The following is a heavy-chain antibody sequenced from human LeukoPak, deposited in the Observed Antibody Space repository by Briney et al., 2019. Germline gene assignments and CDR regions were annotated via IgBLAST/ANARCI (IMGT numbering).Heavy chain of an antibody. CDR2: INAGNGNT. V-gene: IGHV1-3*01. D-gene: IGHD1-14*01. CDR1: GYTFTSYA. Sequence: GASVKVSCKASGYTFTSYAMHWVRQAPGQRLEWMGWINAGNGNTKYSQKFQGRVTITRDTSASTAYMELSSLRSEDTAVYYCARDAPGYESGGYNLPLGYWGQGTLVTVSS. CDR3: ARDAPGYESGGYNLPLGY. J-gene: IGHJ4*02.